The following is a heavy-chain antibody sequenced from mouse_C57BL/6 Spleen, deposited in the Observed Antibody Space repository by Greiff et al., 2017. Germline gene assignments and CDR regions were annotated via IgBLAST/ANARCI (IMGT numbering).Heavy chain of an antibody. CDR2: IDPSDSYT. CDR3: ARIPEVRYFDV. V-gene: IGHV1-59*01. CDR1: GYTFTSYW. D-gene: IGHD2-14*01. Sequence: QVQLQQSGAELVRPGTSVKLSCKASGYTFTSYWMHWVKQRPGQGLEWIGVIDPSDSYTNYNQKFKGKATLTVDTSSSTAYMQLSSLTSEDSAVYYCARIPEVRYFDVWGTGTTVTVSS. J-gene: IGHJ1*03.